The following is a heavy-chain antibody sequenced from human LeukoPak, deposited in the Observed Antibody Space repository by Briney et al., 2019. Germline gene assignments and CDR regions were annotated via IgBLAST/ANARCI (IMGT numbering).Heavy chain of an antibody. CDR1: GGSVNGYF. CDR2: IYNGEKT. V-gene: IGHV4-59*08. D-gene: IGHD7-27*01. CDR3: ARLVRWGQGIDV. Sequence: PSETLSLTCTVSGGSVNGYFWTWIRQPPGKELQWIGYIYNGEKTNYNPSLRSRVTISLDTSKDQFSLRLSSVTAADTAVYYCARLVRWGQGIDVWGQGSTVTVSS. J-gene: IGHJ6*02.